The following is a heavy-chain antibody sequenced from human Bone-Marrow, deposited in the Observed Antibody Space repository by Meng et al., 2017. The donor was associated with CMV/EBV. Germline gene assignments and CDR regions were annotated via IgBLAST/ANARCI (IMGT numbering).Heavy chain of an antibody. D-gene: IGHD1-20*01. CDR3: ASFRYNWNFYY. CDR1: GGSISSYY. Sequence: SETLSLTCTVSGGSISSYYWSWIRQPPGKGLEWIGYIYYSGSTNYNPSLKSRVTISVDTSKNQFSLKLSSVTAADTAVYYCASFRYNWNFYYWGQGTLVTVSS. CDR2: IYYSGST. J-gene: IGHJ4*02. V-gene: IGHV4-59*01.